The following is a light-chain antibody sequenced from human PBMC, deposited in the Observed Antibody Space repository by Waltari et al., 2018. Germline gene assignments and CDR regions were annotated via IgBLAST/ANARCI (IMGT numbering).Light chain of an antibody. CDR2: DVS. CDR1: RSDIGGSTY. V-gene: IGLV2-14*03. CDR3: SSYMDSSTLEL. J-gene: IGLJ2*01. Sequence: QSALTQPASVSGSPGQSITISCTGTRSDIGGSTYVSWYQQVPGKAPKLMIYDVSNRPSGVSSRFSGSKSGNTASLTISGLQAEDEADYFCSSYMDSSTLELFGGGTSLTVL.